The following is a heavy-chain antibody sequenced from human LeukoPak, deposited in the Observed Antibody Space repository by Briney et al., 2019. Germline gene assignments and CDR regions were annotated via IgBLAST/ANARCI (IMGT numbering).Heavy chain of an antibody. Sequence: PGGSLRLSCAASGFTFSSYEMNWVRQAPGKGLEWVSSISSRSGYIYYADSVKGRFTISRDNAKNSLYLQMNSLRAEDTAVYYCAREEDYFDSSGYYLSAFDIWGQGTMVTVSS. CDR3: AREEDYFDSSGYYLSAFDI. CDR2: ISSRSGYI. V-gene: IGHV3-21*01. CDR1: GFTFSSYE. J-gene: IGHJ3*02. D-gene: IGHD3-22*01.